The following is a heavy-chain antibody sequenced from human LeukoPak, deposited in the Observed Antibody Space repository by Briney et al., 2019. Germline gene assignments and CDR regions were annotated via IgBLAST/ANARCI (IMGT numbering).Heavy chain of an antibody. CDR3: ARGGRWELPRPYAFDI. D-gene: IGHD1-26*01. V-gene: IGHV1-46*01. Sequence: GASVKVSCKASGYTFTSYYIHWVRQAPGQGLEWMGIIYPGGGSTSYAQKFQGRVTMTRDMSTSTVYMELRSLRSDDTAVYYCARGGRWELPRPYAFDIWGQGTMVTVSS. CDR1: GYTFTSYY. CDR2: IYPGGGST. J-gene: IGHJ3*02.